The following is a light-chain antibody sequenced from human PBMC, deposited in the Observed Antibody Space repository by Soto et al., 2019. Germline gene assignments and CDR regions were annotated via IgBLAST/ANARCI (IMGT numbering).Light chain of an antibody. J-gene: IGKJ1*01. Sequence: DIQMTQSPSSLSASVGDRVTITCRASQGISTYLAWYQQRPGTVPKLLIYAASTLQSGVPSRFSGSGSGTDFTLTISSLQPGDVATYDCQEYNSAPWTFGPGTKVEIK. CDR2: AAS. CDR1: QGISTY. V-gene: IGKV1-27*01. CDR3: QEYNSAPWT.